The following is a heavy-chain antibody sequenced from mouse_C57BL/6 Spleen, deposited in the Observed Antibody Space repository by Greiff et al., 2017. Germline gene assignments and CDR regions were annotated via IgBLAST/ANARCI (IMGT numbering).Heavy chain of an antibody. CDR1: GFTFTDYY. D-gene: IGHD2-4*01. CDR3: ARPLYEYDGYYAMDY. CDR2: IRNKANGYTT. V-gene: IGHV7-3*01. Sequence: EVKVEESGGGLVQPGGSLSLSCAASGFTFTDYYMSWVRQPPGKALEWLGFIRNKANGYTTEYSASVKGRFTISRDNSQSILYLQMNALRAEDSATYYCARPLYEYDGYYAMDYWGQGTSVTVSS. J-gene: IGHJ4*01.